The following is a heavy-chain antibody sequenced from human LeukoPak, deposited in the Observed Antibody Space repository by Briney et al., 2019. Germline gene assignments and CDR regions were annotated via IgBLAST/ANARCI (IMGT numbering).Heavy chain of an antibody. J-gene: IGHJ5*02. V-gene: IGHV1-2*04. CDR1: GYTFTGYY. CDR3: AREYGVGFNWFDP. D-gene: IGHD4-17*01. CDR2: INPNSGGT. Sequence: ASVKVSCKASGYTFTGYYMHWVRQAPGQGLEWMGWINPNSGGTNYAQKFQGWVTMTRDTSISTAYMELSRLRSDDTAVYYCAREYGVGFNWFDPWGQGTLVTVSS.